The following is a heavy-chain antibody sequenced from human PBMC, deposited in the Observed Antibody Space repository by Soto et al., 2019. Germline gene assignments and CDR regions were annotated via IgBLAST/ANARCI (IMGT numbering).Heavy chain of an antibody. CDR2: ISNDGSNK. CDR1: GFTFSSYA. CDR3: ARSLIGEYYYDSSGPFDN. Sequence: QVQLVESGGGVVQPGRSLRLSCAASGFTFSSYAMHWVRQAPGKGLEWVAVISNDGSNKYYADSVKGRFTISRDNYKNTLYLQMHSLRAEDTAVYYRARSLIGEYYYDSSGPFDNWGQGTLVTVSS. J-gene: IGHJ4*02. V-gene: IGHV3-30-3*01. D-gene: IGHD3-22*01.